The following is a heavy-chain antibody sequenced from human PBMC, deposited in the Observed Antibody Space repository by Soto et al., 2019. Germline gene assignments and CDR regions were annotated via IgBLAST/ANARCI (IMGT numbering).Heavy chain of an antibody. Sequence: GESLKISCKGSGYSFAGYWIGWVRQMPGKGLDWMGVIYPGDSDTRYSPSFHGQVTISVDTSKKQFSLKLTSVTAADTAVYYCARERTGDPTFFDYWGRGTLVTVSS. CDR3: ARERTGDPTFFDY. CDR1: GYSFAGYW. CDR2: IYPGDSDT. J-gene: IGHJ4*02. V-gene: IGHV5-51*01. D-gene: IGHD3-16*01.